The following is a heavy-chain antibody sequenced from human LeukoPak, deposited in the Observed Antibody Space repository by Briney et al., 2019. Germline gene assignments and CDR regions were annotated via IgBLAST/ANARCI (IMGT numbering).Heavy chain of an antibody. D-gene: IGHD3-22*01. J-gene: IGHJ4*02. CDR1: GFTFISYE. Sequence: GGSLRLSCAASGFTFISYEMNWVRQAPRKGLEWVSDISRSGSDVYYADSVKGRFTISRDNAKNLVYLQMNNLRVEDTAVYYCARDPAIGYFDYWGQGTLVTVSS. CDR3: ARDPAIGYFDY. V-gene: IGHV3-48*03. CDR2: ISRSGSDV.